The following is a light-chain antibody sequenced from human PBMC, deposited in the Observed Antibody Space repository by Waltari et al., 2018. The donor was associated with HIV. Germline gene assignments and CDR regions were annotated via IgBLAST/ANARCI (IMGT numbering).Light chain of an antibody. CDR3: QQYDNLLFT. CDR1: QDISNY. Sequence: DIQMTQSRSSLSASVGDRVTITCQASQDISNYLNWYQQKPGKAPKLLIYDASNLETGVPSRFSGSGSGTDFTFTISSLQPEDIATYYCQQYDNLLFTFGPGTKVDIK. CDR2: DAS. V-gene: IGKV1-33*01. J-gene: IGKJ3*01.